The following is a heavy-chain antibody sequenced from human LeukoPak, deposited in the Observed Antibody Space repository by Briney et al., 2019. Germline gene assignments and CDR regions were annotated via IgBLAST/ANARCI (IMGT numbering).Heavy chain of an antibody. V-gene: IGHV3-30*03. CDR3: LAKGFDY. J-gene: IGHJ4*02. CDR1: GFTFSSYG. Sequence: PGRSLRLSCAASGFTFSSYGMHWVRQAPGKGLEWVAVISYDGSNKYYADSVKGRFTISRDNSKNTLYLQMNSLRAEDTAVYYCLAKGFDYWGQGTLVTVSS. CDR2: ISYDGSNK.